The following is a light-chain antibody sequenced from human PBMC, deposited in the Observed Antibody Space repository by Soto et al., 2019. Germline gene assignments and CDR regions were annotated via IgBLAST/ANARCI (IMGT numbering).Light chain of an antibody. V-gene: IGLV1-40*01. CDR1: SSNIGAGYD. CDR3: QSYDSNLSGVV. CDR2: GNS. Sequence: QSVLTQPPSVSGAPGQRVTISCTGSSSNIGAGYDVHWYQQLPGTAPKLLIYGNSNRPSGIPDRFSVSKSGTSASLAITVLQAEDEADYYCQSYDSNLSGVVFGGGTKLTVL. J-gene: IGLJ2*01.